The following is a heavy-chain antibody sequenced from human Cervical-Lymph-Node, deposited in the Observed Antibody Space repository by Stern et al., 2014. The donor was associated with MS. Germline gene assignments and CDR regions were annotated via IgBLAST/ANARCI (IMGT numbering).Heavy chain of an antibody. Sequence: QVQLVQSGAEVKKPGSSVKVSCKASGGTFSSYAISWVRQAPGQGLEWMGGIIPIFGTANYAQKFQGRVTITADESTSTAYMELSSLRSEDTAVYYCARDIYGDNPPNYYYYGMDVWGQGTTVTVSS. CDR1: GGTFSSYA. V-gene: IGHV1-69*01. CDR3: ARDIYGDNPPNYYYYGMDV. J-gene: IGHJ6*02. CDR2: IIPIFGTA. D-gene: IGHD4-17*01.